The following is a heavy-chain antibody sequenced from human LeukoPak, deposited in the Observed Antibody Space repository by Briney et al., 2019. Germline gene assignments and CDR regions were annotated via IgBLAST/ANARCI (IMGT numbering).Heavy chain of an antibody. J-gene: IGHJ4*02. V-gene: IGHV3-33*08. CDR2: IWYDGSNK. CDR3: ARANPTIDY. CDR1: GFTFSSYA. Sequence: PGRSLRLSCAASGFTFSSYAMHWVRQAPGKGLEWVAVIWYDGSNKYYADSVKGRFTISRDNSKNTLYLQMNSLRAEDTAVYYCARANPTIDYWGQGTLVTVSS.